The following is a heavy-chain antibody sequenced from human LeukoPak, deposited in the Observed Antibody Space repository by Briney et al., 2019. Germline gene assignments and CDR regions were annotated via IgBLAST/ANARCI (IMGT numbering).Heavy chain of an antibody. D-gene: IGHD3-22*01. CDR2: IIPIFGTA. CDR3: ARSRYYYDSSGPLDY. V-gene: IGHV1-69*13. J-gene: IGHJ4*02. CDR1: GYTFTSYG. Sequence: ASVKVSCKASGYTFTSYGISWVRQAPGQGLEWMGGIIPIFGTANYAQKFQGRVTITADESTSTAYMELSSLRSEDTAVYYGARSRYYYDSSGPLDYWGQGTLVTVSS.